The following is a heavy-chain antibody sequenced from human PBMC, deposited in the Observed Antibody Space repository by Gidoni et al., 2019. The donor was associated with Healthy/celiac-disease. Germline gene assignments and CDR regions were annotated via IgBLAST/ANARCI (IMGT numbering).Heavy chain of an antibody. Sequence: QVQLVQSGAEVKKPGSSVKVSCKASGGTFSRYAISWVRQAPEQGLAWMGGIIPSFGTAKYAKEFQGRVTITADESTSTAEMERSSLRSEDTAVYYCAREGGGHSFWQFDYWGQGTLVTVSS. CDR2: IIPSFGTA. D-gene: IGHD3-3*01. J-gene: IGHJ4*02. CDR1: GGTFSRYA. CDR3: AREGGGHSFWQFDY. V-gene: IGHV1-69*01.